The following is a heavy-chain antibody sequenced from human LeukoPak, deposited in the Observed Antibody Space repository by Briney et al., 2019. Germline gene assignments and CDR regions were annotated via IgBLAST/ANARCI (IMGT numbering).Heavy chain of an antibody. CDR1: GFTFSSYG. D-gene: IGHD5-18*01. V-gene: IGHV3-30*18. Sequence: PGKSLRLSCAASGFTFSSYGMHWVRQAPGKGLEWVAVTSYDGSHKYYADSVKGRFTISRDNSKNTLYLQINSLRAEDTAVYYCAQDGYSYGSFDYWGQGTLVTVSS. J-gene: IGHJ4*02. CDR2: TSYDGSHK. CDR3: AQDGYSYGSFDY.